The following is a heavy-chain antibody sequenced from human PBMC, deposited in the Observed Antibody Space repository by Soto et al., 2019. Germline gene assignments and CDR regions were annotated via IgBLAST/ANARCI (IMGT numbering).Heavy chain of an antibody. CDR2: IIPIFGTA. J-gene: IGHJ1*01. CDR1: GGTFSSYP. Sequence: QVQLVQSGAEVKKPGSSVKVSCKASGGTFSSYPISWVRQAPGQGLEWMGGIIPIFGTANYAQKFQDRVTITAHEPTSTLYVVLSSVISEHTAVYYCARRAVIHRAIVWGQG. V-gene: IGHV1-69*01. CDR3: ARRAVIHRAIV. D-gene: IGHD2-21*02.